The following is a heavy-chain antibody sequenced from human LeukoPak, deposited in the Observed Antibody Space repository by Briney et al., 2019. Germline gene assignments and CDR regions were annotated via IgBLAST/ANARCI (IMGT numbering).Heavy chain of an antibody. Sequence: GGSLRLSCAASGFRFSDYLMKWVRRAPGKGLEWITSIAGSADSTYYADSVKGRFTISRDNSKNTLYLQMNSLRAEDTAVYYCTKQGGSYSFDYWGQGTLVTVSS. J-gene: IGHJ4*02. CDR3: TKQGGSYSFDY. CDR1: GFRFSDYL. D-gene: IGHD3-10*01. V-gene: IGHV3-23*01. CDR2: IAGSADST.